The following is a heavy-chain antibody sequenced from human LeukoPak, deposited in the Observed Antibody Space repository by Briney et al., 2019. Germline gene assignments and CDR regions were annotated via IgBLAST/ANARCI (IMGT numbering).Heavy chain of an antibody. V-gene: IGHV4-30-4*08. Sequence: SETLSLTCTVSGGSISSGDYYWSWLRQPPGKGLEWIGYIYYSGSTYYNPSLKSRVTISVDTSKNQFSLKLSSVTAADTAVYYCAREGGDSNSDYFDYWGQGTLVTVSS. CDR2: IYYSGST. CDR1: GGSISSGDYY. CDR3: AREGGDSNSDYFDY. D-gene: IGHD4-11*01. J-gene: IGHJ4*02.